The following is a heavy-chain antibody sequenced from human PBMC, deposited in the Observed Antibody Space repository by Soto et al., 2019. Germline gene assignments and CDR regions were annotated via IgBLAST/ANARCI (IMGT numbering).Heavy chain of an antibody. CDR2: ISAHNGNT. CDR1: GYIFTTYG. Sequence: QVHLVQSGAEVKKPGASVKVSCKGSGYIFTTYGITWVRQAPGQGLEWMGWISAHNGNTNYAQKRQGRVTVTRDTSTSTAYMELRNLRSDYTAVDYCARGRYGDYWGQGALVTVSS. J-gene: IGHJ4*02. CDR3: ARGRYGDY. V-gene: IGHV1-18*01. D-gene: IGHD1-1*01.